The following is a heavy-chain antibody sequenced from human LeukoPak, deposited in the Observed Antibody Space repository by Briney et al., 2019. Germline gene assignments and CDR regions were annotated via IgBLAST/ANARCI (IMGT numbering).Heavy chain of an antibody. V-gene: IGHV1-8*01. CDR3: ASYVPSDGYSSGWYVGSAFDI. CDR2: MNPNSGNT. Sequence: GASVKVSCKASGYTLTSYDINWVRQATGQGLEWMGWMNPNSGNTGYAQKFQGRVTMTRNTSISTAYMELSSLRSEDTAVYYCASYVPSDGYSSGWYVGSAFDIWGQGTMVTVSS. J-gene: IGHJ3*02. D-gene: IGHD6-19*01. CDR1: GYTLTSYD.